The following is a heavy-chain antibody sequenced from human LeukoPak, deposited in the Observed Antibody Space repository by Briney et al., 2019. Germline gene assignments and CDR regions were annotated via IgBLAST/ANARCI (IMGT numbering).Heavy chain of an antibody. CDR3: ARVKSRWLQYHYFDY. CDR2: IIPIFVTA. Sequence: ASVKVSCTASGGTFSSYAISWVRQAPGQGLEWMGGIIPIFVTANYAQTFQGRVTITADESTSTAYMELSSLRAEDTAVYYCARVKSRWLQYHYFDYWGQGTLVTVSS. J-gene: IGHJ4*02. CDR1: GGTFSSYA. D-gene: IGHD5-24*01. V-gene: IGHV1-69*13.